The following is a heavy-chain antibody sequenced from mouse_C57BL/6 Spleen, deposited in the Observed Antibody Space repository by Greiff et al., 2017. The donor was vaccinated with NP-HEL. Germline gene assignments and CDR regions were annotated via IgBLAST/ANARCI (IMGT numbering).Heavy chain of an antibody. V-gene: IGHV1-81*01. CDR3: ARSPFTTVVATRDYYAMDY. CDR2: IYPRSGNT. Sequence: VQLQESGAELARPGASVKLSCKASGYTFTSYGISWVKQRTGQGLEWIGEIYPRSGNTYYNEKFKGKATLTADKSSSTAYMELRSLTSEDSAVYFCARSPFTTVVATRDYYAMDYWGQGTSVTVSS. CDR1: GYTFTSYG. J-gene: IGHJ4*01. D-gene: IGHD1-1*01.